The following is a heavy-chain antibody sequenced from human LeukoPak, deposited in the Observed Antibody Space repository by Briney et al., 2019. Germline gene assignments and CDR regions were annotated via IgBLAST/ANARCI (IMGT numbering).Heavy chain of an antibody. CDR2: IYYSGST. J-gene: IGHJ4*02. V-gene: IGHV4-39*07. Sequence: PSETLSLTCTVSGGSISSSSYYWGWIRQPPGKGLEWIGSIYYSGSTYYNPSLKSRVTISVDTSKNQFSLKLSSVTAADTAVYYCARESGHSSTEDYWGQGTLVTVSS. D-gene: IGHD6-13*01. CDR1: GGSISSSSYY. CDR3: ARESGHSSTEDY.